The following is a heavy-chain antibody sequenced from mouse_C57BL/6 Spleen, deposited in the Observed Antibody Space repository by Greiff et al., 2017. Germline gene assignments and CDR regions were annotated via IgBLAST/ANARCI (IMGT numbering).Heavy chain of an antibody. CDR1: GFSLTSYA. CDR3: AIAYYSNPYYYAMDY. Sequence: VQLQESGPGLVAPSQSLSITCTVSGFSLTSYAISWVRQPPGKGLEWLGVIWTGGGTNYNSALKSRLSISKDNSKSQVFLKMNSLQTDDTARYYCAIAYYSNPYYYAMDYWGQGTSVTVSS. D-gene: IGHD2-5*01. V-gene: IGHV2-9-1*01. J-gene: IGHJ4*01. CDR2: IWTGGGT.